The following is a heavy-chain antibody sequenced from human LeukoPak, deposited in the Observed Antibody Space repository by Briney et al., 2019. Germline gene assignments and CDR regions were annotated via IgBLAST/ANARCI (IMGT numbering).Heavy chain of an antibody. CDR1: GFTSSSYS. CDR3: ASSQLELKDYYYYYYMDV. Sequence: GGSLRLSCAASGFTSSSYSMNWVRQAPGKGLEWVSSISSSSSYIYYADSVKGRFTISRDNAKNSLYLQMNSLRAEDTAVYYCASSQLELKDYYYYYYMDVWGKGTTVTVSS. J-gene: IGHJ6*03. D-gene: IGHD1-1*01. V-gene: IGHV3-21*01. CDR2: ISSSSSYI.